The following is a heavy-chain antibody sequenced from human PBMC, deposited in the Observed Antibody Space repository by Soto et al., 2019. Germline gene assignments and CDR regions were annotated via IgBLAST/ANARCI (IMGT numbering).Heavy chain of an antibody. J-gene: IGHJ4*02. V-gene: IGHV1-18*01. CDR3: ARGDEVIVATIGYFDY. D-gene: IGHD5-12*01. Sequence: SVKVSCKASGCTFTSYGISWVRQAPGQGLEWMGWISAYNGNTNYAQKLQGRVTMTTDTSTSTAYMELRSLRSDDTAVYYCARGDEVIVATIGYFDYWGQGTLVTVSS. CDR1: GCTFTSYG. CDR2: ISAYNGNT.